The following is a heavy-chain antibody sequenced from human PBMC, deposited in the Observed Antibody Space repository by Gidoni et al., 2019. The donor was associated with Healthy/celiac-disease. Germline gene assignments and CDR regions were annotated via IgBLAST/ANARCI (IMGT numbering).Heavy chain of an antibody. CDR2: ISGSGGST. V-gene: IGHV3-23*01. D-gene: IGHD4-17*01. CDR1: GFTFSSYA. Sequence: EVQLLESGGGLVQPGGSLRLSCAASGFTFSSYAMSWVRQAPGKGLEWVSAISGSGGSTYYADSVKGRFTISRDNSKNTLYLQMNSLRAEDTAVYYCAKPGFDYGDYGSYFDYWGQGTLVTVSS. CDR3: AKPGFDYGDYGSYFDY. J-gene: IGHJ4*02.